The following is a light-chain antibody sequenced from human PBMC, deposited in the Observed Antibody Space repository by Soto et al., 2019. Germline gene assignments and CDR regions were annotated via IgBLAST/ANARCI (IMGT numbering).Light chain of an antibody. V-gene: IGKV1-5*03. CDR2: KAS. Sequence: DIQMTQSPSTLSASVGDRVTITCRVSQSINDWLAWYQQKPGKAPNLLIYKASTLQSGVPSRFSGSGSGTEFNLTNSSLQPDDFATYYCQQYKSFSEVTFGEGTKVDIK. CDR1: QSINDW. CDR3: QQYKSFSEVT. J-gene: IGKJ4*01.